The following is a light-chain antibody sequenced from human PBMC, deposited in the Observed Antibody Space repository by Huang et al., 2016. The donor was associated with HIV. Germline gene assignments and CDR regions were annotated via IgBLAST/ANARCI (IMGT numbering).Light chain of an antibody. Sequence: DIALIQSPATLSLSPGETATISCRASQGVRNYLGWYQQKPGKAPRLLIYDTSNRATGIPSKFRGSGSGTDFTLTISSLEPEDSAVYYCQQRGNWPLTFGQGTRVEIK. CDR3: QQRGNWPLT. V-gene: IGKV3-11*01. J-gene: IGKJ1*01. CDR2: DTS. CDR1: QGVRNY.